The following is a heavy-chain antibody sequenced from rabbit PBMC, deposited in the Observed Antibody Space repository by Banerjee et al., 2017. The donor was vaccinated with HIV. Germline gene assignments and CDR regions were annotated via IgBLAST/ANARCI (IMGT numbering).Heavy chain of an antibody. J-gene: IGHJ4*01. V-gene: IGHV1S45*01. Sequence: QEQLVESGGGLVQPEGSLTLTCTASGFSFSSGYYMCWVRQAPGKGLEWIACIGVGRGSTYYASWAKGRFTISKTSSTTVTLQMTSLTAADTATYFCVRAGVYAGSSSYTGFDFNLWGPGTLVTVS. CDR1: GFSFSSGYY. CDR2: IGVGRGST. CDR3: VRAGVYAGSSSYTGFDFNL. D-gene: IGHD8-1*01.